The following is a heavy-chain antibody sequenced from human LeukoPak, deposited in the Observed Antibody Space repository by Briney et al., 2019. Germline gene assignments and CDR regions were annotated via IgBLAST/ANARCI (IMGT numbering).Heavy chain of an antibody. V-gene: IGHV4-4*09. Sequence: SETLYLTCSVSGVSMSSYYWSWIRQPPGKGLEWIGYIYTSGNTNYNPSLKSRATISVDTSKNQFSLKLTSVTAADTAVYYCARSGGYASPFGYWGQGTVVTVSS. D-gene: IGHD5-12*01. CDR1: GVSMSSYY. CDR3: ARSGGYASPFGY. CDR2: IYTSGNT. J-gene: IGHJ4*02.